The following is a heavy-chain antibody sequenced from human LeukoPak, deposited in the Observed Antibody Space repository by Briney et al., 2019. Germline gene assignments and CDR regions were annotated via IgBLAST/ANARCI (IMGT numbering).Heavy chain of an antibody. CDR1: GFIISGDS. J-gene: IGHJ4*02. CDR2: ISHDSGIK. D-gene: IGHD2-21*02. Sequence: GGSLRLSCAASGFIISGDSMNWVRQAPGKGLEWIAYISHDSGIKYYADSVRGRFTISRDNSKNTLYLQMNSLRAEDTAMYYCAKESDSAGACDFWGQGTLVTVSS. CDR3: AKESDSAGACDF. V-gene: IGHV3-48*01.